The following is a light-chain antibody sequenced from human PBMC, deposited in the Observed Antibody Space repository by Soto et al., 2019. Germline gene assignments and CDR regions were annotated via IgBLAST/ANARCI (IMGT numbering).Light chain of an antibody. CDR2: SAS. CDR3: QHYNNAPYT. J-gene: IGKJ2*01. CDR1: QGISNY. V-gene: IGKV1-27*01. Sequence: DIQMTQSPSSLSASVGDRVTITCRASQGISNYLAWYQQKPGKVPKLLIYSASTLQSGVPSRFSGSASGTDFTLTISSLEPEDVATYYCQHYNNAPYTFGQGTKLEIK.